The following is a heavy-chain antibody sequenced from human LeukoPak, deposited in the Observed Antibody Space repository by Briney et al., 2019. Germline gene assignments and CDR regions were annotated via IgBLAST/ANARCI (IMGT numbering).Heavy chain of an antibody. Sequence: GESLRLSCAASGFTFSSYSMNWVRQAPGKGLEWVSSISSSSSYIYYADSVKGRFTISRDNAKNSLYLQMSSLRAEDTAVYYCARVGPDILAPVFELYFDYWGQGTLVTVSS. J-gene: IGHJ4*02. CDR2: ISSSSSYI. D-gene: IGHD3-9*01. CDR1: GFTFSSYS. CDR3: ARVGPDILAPVFELYFDY. V-gene: IGHV3-21*01.